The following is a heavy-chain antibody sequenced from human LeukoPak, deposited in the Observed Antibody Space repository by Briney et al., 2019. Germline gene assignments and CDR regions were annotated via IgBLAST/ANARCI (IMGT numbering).Heavy chain of an antibody. CDR1: GYTFTSYG. CDR2: IIPIFGTA. CDR3: ATPGGAYCGGDCFYYFDY. Sequence: ASVKVSCKASGYTFTSYGISWVRQAPGQGLEWMGGIIPIFGTANYAQKFQGRVTITADESTSTAYMELSSLRSEDTAVYYCATPGGAYCGGDCFYYFDYWGQGTLVTVSS. V-gene: IGHV1-69*13. J-gene: IGHJ4*02. D-gene: IGHD2-21*02.